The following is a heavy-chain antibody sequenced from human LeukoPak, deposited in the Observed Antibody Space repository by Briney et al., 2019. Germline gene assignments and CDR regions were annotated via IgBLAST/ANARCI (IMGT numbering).Heavy chain of an antibody. V-gene: IGHV4-39*07. Sequence: SETLSLTCTVSGGSTSSSSYNWGWIRQPPGKGLEWIGRIYTSGSTNYNPSLKSRVTISVDTSKNQFSLKLSSVTAADTAVYYCARVDYDSSGRGNWFDPWGQGTLVTVSS. D-gene: IGHD3-22*01. J-gene: IGHJ5*02. CDR3: ARVDYDSSGRGNWFDP. CDR1: GGSTSSSSYN. CDR2: IYTSGST.